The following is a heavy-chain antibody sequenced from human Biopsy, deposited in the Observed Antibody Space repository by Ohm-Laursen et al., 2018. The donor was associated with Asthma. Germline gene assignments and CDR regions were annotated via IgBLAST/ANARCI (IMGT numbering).Heavy chain of an antibody. CDR2: ISYTGSA. D-gene: IGHD7-27*01. Sequence: GTLSLTCPVSGGSMSSSSYYWGWIRQPPGKGLEWMGSISYTGSAYHNPSLKSRVTISVDTSKNHFSLKPSSVTAADTAVYYCARHWDWGSFFDYWGQGTPVTVSS. CDR3: ARHWDWGSFFDY. J-gene: IGHJ4*02. CDR1: GGSMSSSSYY. V-gene: IGHV4-39*01.